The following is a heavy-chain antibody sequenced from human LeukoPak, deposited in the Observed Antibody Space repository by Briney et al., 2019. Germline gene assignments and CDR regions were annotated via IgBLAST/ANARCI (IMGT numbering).Heavy chain of an antibody. D-gene: IGHD2-15*01. Sequence: GGSLRLSCTASGFTFSSYGMHWVRQAPGKGLEWVAGTWYDGNNKYYADSVKGRFTISRDNSKNTLFLQMTSLRAEDTALYYCARDGPGVVVGATPHSDLDYWGQGTLVTVSS. CDR3: ARDGPGVVVGATPHSDLDY. CDR1: GFTFSSYG. V-gene: IGHV3-33*01. J-gene: IGHJ4*02. CDR2: TWYDGNNK.